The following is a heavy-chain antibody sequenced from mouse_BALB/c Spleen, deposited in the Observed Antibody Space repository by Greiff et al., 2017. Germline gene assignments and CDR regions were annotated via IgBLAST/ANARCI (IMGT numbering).Heavy chain of an antibody. Sequence: EVQLQQSGPSLVKPSQTLSLTCSVTGDSITSGYWNWIRKFPGNKLEYMGYISYSGSTYYNPSLKSRISITRDTSKNQYYLQLNSVTTEDTATYYCARGAYDYDDAMDYWGQGTSVTVSS. D-gene: IGHD2-4*01. CDR3: ARGAYDYDDAMDY. J-gene: IGHJ4*01. V-gene: IGHV3-8*02. CDR2: ISYSGST. CDR1: GDSITSGY.